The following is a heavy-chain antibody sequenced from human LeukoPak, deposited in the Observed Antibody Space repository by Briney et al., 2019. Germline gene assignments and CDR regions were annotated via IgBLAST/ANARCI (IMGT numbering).Heavy chain of an antibody. Sequence: GGSLRLSCAASGFTFSSYAMSWVRQAPGKGLEWVSGISVSGVSTYYADSVKGRFTISRDNSKNTLYLQMNSLRAEDTALYYCARDPYGNYVFDYWGQGTLVTVSS. CDR1: GFTFSSYA. V-gene: IGHV3-23*01. J-gene: IGHJ4*02. D-gene: IGHD4-11*01. CDR3: ARDPYGNYVFDY. CDR2: ISVSGVST.